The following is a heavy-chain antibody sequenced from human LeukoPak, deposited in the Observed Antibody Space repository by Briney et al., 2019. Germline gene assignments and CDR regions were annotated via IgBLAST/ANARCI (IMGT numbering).Heavy chain of an antibody. CDR3: ARQYYDSTGYYYFDY. CDR2: MYYSGST. Sequence: SEALSLTCTVSGDFITGSTYYWGWIRQPPGKGLEWIGSMYYSGSTYSNPSLRSRVTMSADTSKNQFSLNLKSVTAADTAVYYCARQYYDSTGYYYFDYWGQGTLVTVSS. CDR1: GDFITGSTYY. D-gene: IGHD3-22*01. V-gene: IGHV4-39*01. J-gene: IGHJ4*02.